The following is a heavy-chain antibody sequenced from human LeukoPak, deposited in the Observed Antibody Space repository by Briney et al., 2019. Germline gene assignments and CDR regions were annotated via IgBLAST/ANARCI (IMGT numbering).Heavy chain of an antibody. V-gene: IGHV4-4*07. CDR3: ARTQNYYGSGSNFDY. CDR2: IYTSGST. CDR1: GGSISSYY. J-gene: IGHJ4*02. D-gene: IGHD3-10*01. Sequence: SETLSLTCTVSGGSISSYYWSWIRQPAGKGLEWIGRIYTSGSTNYNPSLKSRVTMSVDTSKNQFSLKLSSVTAADTAVYYCARTQNYYGSGSNFDYWGQGTLVTVSS.